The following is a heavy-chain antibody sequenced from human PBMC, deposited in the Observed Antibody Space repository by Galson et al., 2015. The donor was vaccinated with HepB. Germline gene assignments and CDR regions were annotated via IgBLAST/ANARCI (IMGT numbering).Heavy chain of an antibody. D-gene: IGHD2-2*01. V-gene: IGHV1-3*01. Sequence: SVKVSCKASGYSFSNYGLHWVRQAPGQRLQWMGWINAGNGNTKHSQKFQGRVSITRDTSASTAYMELSSLTSEDTAVYYCARSEIAIIPIKVDPWGQGTLVTVSS. J-gene: IGHJ5*02. CDR1: GYSFSNYG. CDR3: ARSEIAIIPIKVDP. CDR2: INAGNGNT.